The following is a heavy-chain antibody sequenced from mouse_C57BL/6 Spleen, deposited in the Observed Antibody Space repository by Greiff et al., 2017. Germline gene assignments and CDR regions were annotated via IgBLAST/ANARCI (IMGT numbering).Heavy chain of an antibody. CDR1: GYAFSSSW. Sequence: VKVVESGPELVKPGASVKISCKASGYAFSSSWMNWVKQRPGTGLEWIGRIYPGDGDTNYNGKFKGKATLTADKSSSTAYMRLSSLTSEDSAVYFCARSDYYGSSYAMDYWGQGTSVTVSS. CDR3: ARSDYYGSSYAMDY. CDR2: IYPGDGDT. D-gene: IGHD1-1*01. V-gene: IGHV1-82*01. J-gene: IGHJ4*01.